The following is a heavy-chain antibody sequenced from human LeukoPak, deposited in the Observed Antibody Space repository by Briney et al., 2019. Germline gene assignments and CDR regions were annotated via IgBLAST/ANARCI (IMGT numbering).Heavy chain of an antibody. Sequence: SETLSLTCAVYGGSFSGYYWSWIRQPPGKGLEWIGYIYYSGSTNYNPSLKSRVTISVDTSKNRFSLKLSSVTAADTAVYYCARDSAVPAAAGLYYYYMDVWGKGTTVTISS. CDR2: IYYSGST. CDR1: GGSFSGYY. V-gene: IGHV4-59*01. D-gene: IGHD2-2*01. J-gene: IGHJ6*03. CDR3: ARDSAVPAAAGLYYYYMDV.